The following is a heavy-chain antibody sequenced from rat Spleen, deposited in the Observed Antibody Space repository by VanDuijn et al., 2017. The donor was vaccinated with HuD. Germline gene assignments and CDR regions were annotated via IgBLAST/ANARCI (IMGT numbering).Heavy chain of an antibody. V-gene: IGHV5-7*01. Sequence: EVQLVESDGGLVQPSRSLKLSCAASGFTFSDYNMAWVRQAPKKGLEWVATISYDGSSTYYRDSVKGRFTISRDNAKSTLYLQMDSLRSEDTATYYCARLARYFDYWGQGVMVTVSS. CDR1: GFTFSDYN. D-gene: IGHD1-3*01. CDR3: ARLARYFDY. CDR2: ISYDGSST. J-gene: IGHJ2*01.